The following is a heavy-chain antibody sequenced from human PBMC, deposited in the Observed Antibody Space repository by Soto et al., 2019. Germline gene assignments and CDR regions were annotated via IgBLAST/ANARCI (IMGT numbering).Heavy chain of an antibody. V-gene: IGHV3-72*01. CDR1: GFTFSDHY. CDR3: TVWGSGCDFGAA. CDR2: TKNKATSYTT. D-gene: IGHD3-10*01. Sequence: EVQLVESGGGLVQPGGSLRLSCATSGFTFSDHYMDWVRQAPGKGLEWVGRTKNKATSYTTEYAASVKGRFTISRDNSQNSLYLQMNSLKIEDTAVYYCTVWGSGCDFGAAWGQGTLVTVS. J-gene: IGHJ4*02.